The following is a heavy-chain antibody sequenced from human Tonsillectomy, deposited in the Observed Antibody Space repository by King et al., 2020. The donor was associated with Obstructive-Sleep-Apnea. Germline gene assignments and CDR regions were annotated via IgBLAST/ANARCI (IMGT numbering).Heavy chain of an antibody. V-gene: IGHV4-59*08. J-gene: IGHJ4*02. CDR2: IHSSGST. CDR1: GGSISRFY. Sequence: QLQESGPGLVKSSETLSLTCTVSGGSISRFYWGLIRQPPGQGLEWIWYIHSSGSTNSNPSLKSRVTMSGDTSKTQVSLKLSSLTAADTAVYYCTGTSRGGAFDYWGQGTLDTVSS. D-gene: IGHD3-16*01. CDR3: TGTSRGGAFDY.